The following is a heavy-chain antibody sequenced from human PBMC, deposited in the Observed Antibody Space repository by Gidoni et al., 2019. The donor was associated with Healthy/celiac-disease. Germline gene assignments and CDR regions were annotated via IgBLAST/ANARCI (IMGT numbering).Heavy chain of an antibody. CDR2: ISYDGSNK. Sequence: QVQLVESGGGVVQPGRSLRLSCAASGFTFSSYAMHWVRQAPGKGLEWVAVISYDGSNKYYADSVKGRFTISRDNSKNTLYLQMNSLRAEDTAVYYCARDLGSYGDPYYYYGMDVWGQGTTVTVSS. V-gene: IGHV3-30-3*01. J-gene: IGHJ6*02. D-gene: IGHD1-26*01. CDR3: ARDLGSYGDPYYYYGMDV. CDR1: GFTFSSYA.